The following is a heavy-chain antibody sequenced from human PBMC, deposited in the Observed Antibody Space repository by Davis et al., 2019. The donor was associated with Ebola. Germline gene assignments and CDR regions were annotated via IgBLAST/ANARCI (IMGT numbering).Heavy chain of an antibody. J-gene: IGHJ6*02. V-gene: IGHV1-69*10. D-gene: IGHD2-15*01. CDR3: ARDLGDCSGGSCYSGYYYYYGMDV. Sequence: AASVKVSCKASGGTFSSYTISWVRQAPGQGLEWMGGIIPILGIANYAQKFQGRVTITADKSTSTAYMELSSLRSEDTAVYYCARDLGDCSGGSCYSGYYYYYGMDVWGQGTTVTVSS. CDR1: GGTFSSYT. CDR2: IIPILGIA.